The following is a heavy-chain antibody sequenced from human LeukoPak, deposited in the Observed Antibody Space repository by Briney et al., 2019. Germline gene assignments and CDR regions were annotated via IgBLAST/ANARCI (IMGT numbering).Heavy chain of an antibody. Sequence: ASVKVSCKVSGYTLTELSMHWVRQAPGKGLEWMGGFDPEDGETIYAQKFRGRVTMTEDTSTDTAYMELSSLRSEDTAVYYCARSVREQRVPWAFDIWGQGTMVTVSS. J-gene: IGHJ3*02. CDR2: FDPEDGET. D-gene: IGHD6-25*01. CDR1: GYTLTELS. V-gene: IGHV1-24*01. CDR3: ARSVREQRVPWAFDI.